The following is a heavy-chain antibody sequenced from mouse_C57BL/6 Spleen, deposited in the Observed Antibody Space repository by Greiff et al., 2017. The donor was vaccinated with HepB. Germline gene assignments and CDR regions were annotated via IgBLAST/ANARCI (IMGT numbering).Heavy chain of an antibody. CDR3: ARYTTVAYAMDY. D-gene: IGHD1-1*01. CDR2: IDPSDSYT. V-gene: IGHV1-50*01. Sequence: VQLQQSGAELVKPGASVKLSCKASGYTFTSYWMQWVKQRPGQGLEWIGEIDPSDSYTNYNQKFKGKATLTVDTSSSTAYMQLSSLTSEDSAVYYCARYTTVAYAMDYWGQGTSVTVSS. J-gene: IGHJ4*01. CDR1: GYTFTSYW.